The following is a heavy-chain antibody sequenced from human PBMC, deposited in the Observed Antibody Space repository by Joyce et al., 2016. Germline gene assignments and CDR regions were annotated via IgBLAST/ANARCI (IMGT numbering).Heavy chain of an antibody. CDR2: MNPNRGNT. D-gene: IGHD2-15*01. CDR3: ERRSCSGGSCYGEYYFYYSAMDV. Sequence: QVQLVQSGAEVKKPGASVKFSCKDSGYTFTSYDINWVGQATGQGLEWMGWMNPNRGNTGYAQNFQGSVTMTRSTSISTADMELSSLRSEDTDVYYCERRSCSGGSCYGEYYFYYSAMDVWGQGTTVTVSS. CDR1: GYTFTSYD. V-gene: IGHV1-8*01. J-gene: IGHJ6*02.